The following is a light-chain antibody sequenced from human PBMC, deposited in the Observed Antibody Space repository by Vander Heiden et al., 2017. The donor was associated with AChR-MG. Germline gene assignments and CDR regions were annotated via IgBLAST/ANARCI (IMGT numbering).Light chain of an antibody. V-gene: IGKV1-5*01. CDR2: DAS. CDR3: QQYNSYSPYT. Sequence: DIQITQSPSTLSASVGDRVTITCRASQSISSWLAWYQQKPGKAPKLLIYDASSWESGVPSRFSGSGSGTEFTLTISSLQPDDVATYYCQQYNSYSPYTFGQGTKLEIK. J-gene: IGKJ2*01. CDR1: QSISSW.